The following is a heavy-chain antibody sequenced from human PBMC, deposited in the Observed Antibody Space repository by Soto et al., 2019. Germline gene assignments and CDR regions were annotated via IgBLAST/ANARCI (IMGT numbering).Heavy chain of an antibody. Sequence: QVQLVQSGAEVKKPGSSVKVSCKASGGTFSSYAISWVRQAPGQGLEWMGGIIPIFGTANYAQKFQGRVTITADESTSTAYMELSSLRSEDTAVYYCARATELGYCSGGSCYETYYSYGMDVWGQGTTVTVSS. CDR2: IIPIFGTA. CDR3: ARATELGYCSGGSCYETYYSYGMDV. CDR1: GGTFSSYA. D-gene: IGHD2-15*01. J-gene: IGHJ6*02. V-gene: IGHV1-69*12.